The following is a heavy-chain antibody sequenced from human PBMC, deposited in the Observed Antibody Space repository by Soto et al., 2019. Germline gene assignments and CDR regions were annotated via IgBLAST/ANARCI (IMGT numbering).Heavy chain of an antibody. CDR1: GFTVSNNY. D-gene: IGHD3-10*01. Sequence: EVQLVESGGGLIQPGGSLRLSCAVSGFTVSNNYMSWVRQAPGKGLEGVSVIYSGGYTAYGDSVKGRFTISRDNSKNKLYLQIKRRGADDPGVCYWGTRGGGGGYWGQGTLVTVSS. J-gene: IGHJ4*02. CDR3: GTRGGGGGY. CDR2: IYSGGYT. V-gene: IGHV3-53*01.